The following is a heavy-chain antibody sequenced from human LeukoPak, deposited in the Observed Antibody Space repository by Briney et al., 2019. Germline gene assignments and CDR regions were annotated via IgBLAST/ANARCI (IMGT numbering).Heavy chain of an antibody. V-gene: IGHV3-7*03. Sequence: GGSLRLSCEGSAFIFSGHWMNWVRQTPGKGLEWVASIKEDGSERQYVDSVKGRFSISRDNTKGSLFLLNSLRAEDTAVYYCAKPSGRVRGWYFDLWGRGALVTVSS. CDR3: AKPSGRVRGWYFDL. CDR2: IKEDGSER. CDR1: AFIFSGHW. D-gene: IGHD3-10*02. J-gene: IGHJ2*01.